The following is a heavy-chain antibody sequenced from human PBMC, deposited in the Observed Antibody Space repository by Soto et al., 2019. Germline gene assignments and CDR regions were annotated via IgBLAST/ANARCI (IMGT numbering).Heavy chain of an antibody. Sequence: SETLSLTCTVSGGSISSGDYYWSWIRQPPGKGLEWIGYIYYSGSTYYNPSPKSRVTISVDTSKNQFSLKLSSVTAADTAVYYCASAMITFGGVIVRPAYYFDYWGQGTLVTVS. V-gene: IGHV4-30-4*01. D-gene: IGHD3-16*02. J-gene: IGHJ4*02. CDR1: GGSISSGDYY. CDR2: IYYSGST. CDR3: ASAMITFGGVIVRPAYYFDY.